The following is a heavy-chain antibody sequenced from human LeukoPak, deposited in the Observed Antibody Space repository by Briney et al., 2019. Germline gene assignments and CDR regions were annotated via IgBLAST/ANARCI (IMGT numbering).Heavy chain of an antibody. V-gene: IGHV3-48*03. CDR3: ARVWWDSSYWYFDH. J-gene: IGHJ2*01. D-gene: IGHD1-26*01. Sequence: GGPLRLSRAASGFPFSSYEMNSVGQAAGKGLEWVSYIYSSGSNIYYADSVKGRFTISRDNAKNSLYLQMNSLRAEDTAVYYCARVWWDSSYWYFDHWGRGTLVTVSS. CDR2: IYSSGSNI. CDR1: GFPFSSYE.